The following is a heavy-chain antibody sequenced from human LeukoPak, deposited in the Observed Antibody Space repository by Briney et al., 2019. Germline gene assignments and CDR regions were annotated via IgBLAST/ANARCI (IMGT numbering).Heavy chain of an antibody. Sequence: ASVKVSCTASGYTFINYDINWVRQATRQELEWMGWVNPKSGSTGYAQKFQGRVTMTRETSISTAYMELSSLRSEDTAVYYCARGPRDYDESIRYNWFDPWGQGTLVTVSS. CDR2: VNPKSGST. V-gene: IGHV1-8*01. D-gene: IGHD4-17*01. CDR1: GYTFINYD. J-gene: IGHJ5*02. CDR3: ARGPRDYDESIRYNWFDP.